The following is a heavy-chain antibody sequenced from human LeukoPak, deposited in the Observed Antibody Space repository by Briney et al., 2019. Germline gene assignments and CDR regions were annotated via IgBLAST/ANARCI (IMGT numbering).Heavy chain of an antibody. V-gene: IGHV1-2*02. CDR3: ARGNAEGGGGYYYGMDV. Sequence: ASVKVSCKASGYTFTGYYMHWVRQAPGQGLEWMGWINPNNGGTNYAQKFQGRVTMTRDTSISTAYMELSRLRSDDTAVYYCARGNAEGGGGYYYGMDVWGQGTTVTVSS. J-gene: IGHJ6*02. D-gene: IGHD2-8*01. CDR1: GYTFTGYY. CDR2: INPNNGGT.